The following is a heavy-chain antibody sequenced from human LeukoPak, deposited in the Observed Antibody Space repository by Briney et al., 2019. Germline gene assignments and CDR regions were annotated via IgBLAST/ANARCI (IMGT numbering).Heavy chain of an antibody. D-gene: IGHD5-24*01. Sequence: AASVKVSCKASGGTFSSYAISWVRQAPGQGLEWMGRIIPILGIANYAQKFQGRVTITADKSTSTAYMELSSLRSEDTAVYYCARGDGYNYGDFDYWGQGTLATVSS. CDR1: GGTFSSYA. CDR3: ARGDGYNYGDFDY. J-gene: IGHJ4*02. V-gene: IGHV1-69*04. CDR2: IIPILGIA.